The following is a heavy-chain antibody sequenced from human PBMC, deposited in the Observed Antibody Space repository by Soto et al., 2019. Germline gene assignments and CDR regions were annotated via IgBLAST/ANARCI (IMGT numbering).Heavy chain of an antibody. CDR1: GFTFDDYA. Sequence: SLRLSCAASGFTFDDYAMHWVRQAPGKGLEWVSGISWNSGSIGYADSVKGRFTISRDNAKNSLYLQMNSLRAEDTALYYCAKDSAYCYDSSGYYGYWGQGTLVTVSS. V-gene: IGHV3-9*01. D-gene: IGHD3-22*01. J-gene: IGHJ4*02. CDR2: ISWNSGSI. CDR3: AKDSAYCYDSSGYYGY.